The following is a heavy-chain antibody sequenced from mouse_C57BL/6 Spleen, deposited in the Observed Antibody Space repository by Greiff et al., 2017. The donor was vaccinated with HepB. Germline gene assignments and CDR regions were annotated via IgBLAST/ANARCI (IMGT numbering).Heavy chain of an antibody. CDR3: ARQSDGYFYFDY. J-gene: IGHJ2*01. CDR1: GFTFSSYT. V-gene: IGHV5-9*01. CDR2: ISGGGGNT. Sequence: EVQGVESGGGLVKPGGSLKLSCAASGFTFSSYTMSWVRQTPEKRLAWVATISGGGGNTYYPDSVKGRFTISRDNAKNTLYLQMSSLRSEDPALYYCARQSDGYFYFDYWGQGTTLTVSS. D-gene: IGHD2-3*01.